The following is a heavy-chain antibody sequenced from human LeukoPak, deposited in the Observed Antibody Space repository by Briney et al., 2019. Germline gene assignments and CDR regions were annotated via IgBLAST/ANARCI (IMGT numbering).Heavy chain of an antibody. CDR3: ARAKLRNWFDP. CDR1: GGSISSYY. Sequence: ASETLSLTCTVSGGSISSYYWSWIRQPPGKGLEWIGYIYYSGSTNYNPSLKSRVTISVDTSKNQFSLQLSSVTAADTAVYYCARAKLRNWFDPWGQGTLVTVSS. J-gene: IGHJ5*02. CDR2: IYYSGST. D-gene: IGHD1-1*01. V-gene: IGHV4-59*08.